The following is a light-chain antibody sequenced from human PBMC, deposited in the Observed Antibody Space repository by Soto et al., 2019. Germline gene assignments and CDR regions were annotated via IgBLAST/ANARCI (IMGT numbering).Light chain of an antibody. CDR3: QSYDSSPSGSEV. J-gene: IGLJ2*01. Sequence: QSVLTQPPSVSGAPGQRVTISCTGSSSNIGAGYDVYWYQQLPGTAPKLLIYGNSNRPSGVPDRFSGSKSGTSASLAITGLQAEDEADYYCQSYDSSPSGSEVFGGGTKLTVL. CDR1: SSNIGAGYD. V-gene: IGLV1-40*01. CDR2: GNS.